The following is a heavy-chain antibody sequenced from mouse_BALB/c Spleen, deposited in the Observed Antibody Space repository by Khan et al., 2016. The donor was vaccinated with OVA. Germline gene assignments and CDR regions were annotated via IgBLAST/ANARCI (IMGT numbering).Heavy chain of an antibody. V-gene: IGHV1-77*01. J-gene: IGHJ3*01. D-gene: IGHD1-2*01. CDR1: GYTFTDYY. CDR2: ISPGSGDT. Sequence: QVQLQQSGAELARPGASVKLSCKASGYTFTDYYINWVKQRTGQGLEWIGEISPGSGDTYYNEKFKGKATLTADKSSSPAYMQLSSLTSEASAVYFWARRNYFGYTFAYWGQGTLVTVSA. CDR3: ARRNYFGYTFAY.